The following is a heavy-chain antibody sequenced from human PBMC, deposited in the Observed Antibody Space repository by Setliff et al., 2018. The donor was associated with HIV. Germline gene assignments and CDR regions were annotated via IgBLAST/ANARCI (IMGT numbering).Heavy chain of an antibody. J-gene: IGHJ6*02. CDR3: ARGAFIGYGWSYFGMDV. CDR2: IQHSGRT. Sequence: SETLSLTCAVYGGSFSGYCWSWIRQPPGKGLEWIGEIQHSGRTNYNPSLKSRVTTSVDTSKNQFSLRLSSVTAADTAVYYCARGAFIGYGWSYFGMDVWGQGTTVTVSS. V-gene: IGHV4-34*01. CDR1: GGSFSGYC. D-gene: IGHD3-22*01.